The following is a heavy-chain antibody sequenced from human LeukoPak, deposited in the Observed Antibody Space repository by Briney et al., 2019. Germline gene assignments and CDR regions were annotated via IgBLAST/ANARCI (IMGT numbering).Heavy chain of an antibody. Sequence: SETQSLTCTVSGGSISSSSYYWGWIRQPPGKGLEWIGSIYYSGSTYYNPSLKSRVTISVDTSKNQFSLKLSSVTAADTAVYYCARHQGCSSTSCYASYFDYWGQGTLVTVSS. CDR1: GGSISSSSYY. CDR3: ARHQGCSSTSCYASYFDY. D-gene: IGHD2-2*01. J-gene: IGHJ4*02. V-gene: IGHV4-39*01. CDR2: IYYSGST.